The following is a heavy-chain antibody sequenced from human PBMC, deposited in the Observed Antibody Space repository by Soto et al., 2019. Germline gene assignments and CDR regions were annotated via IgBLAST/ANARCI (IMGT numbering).Heavy chain of an antibody. Sequence: GASVKVSCKASGYTFTSYGISWVRQAPGKGLEWMGWISAYNGNTNYAQKLQGRVTMTTDTSTSTAYMELRSLRSDDTAVYYCARDSYCGGDCYPRDWFDPWGQGTLVTVSS. D-gene: IGHD2-21*02. CDR2: ISAYNGNT. V-gene: IGHV1-18*01. CDR3: ARDSYCGGDCYPRDWFDP. J-gene: IGHJ5*02. CDR1: GYTFTSYG.